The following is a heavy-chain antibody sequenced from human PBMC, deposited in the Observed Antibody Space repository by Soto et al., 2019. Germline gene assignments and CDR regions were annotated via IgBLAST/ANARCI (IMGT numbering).Heavy chain of an antibody. CDR1: QIIFANHV. Sequence: GGSLRLSCAASQIIFANHVMTWVRQAPGKGLERVATIDPVGATTNYAASVRGRFAISRDNAKNSLYLQLNSLRAEDTAVYYCARDPSYFDFWGQGTLVTVSS. CDR2: IDPVGATT. CDR3: ARDPSYFDF. V-gene: IGHV3-23*01. J-gene: IGHJ4*02.